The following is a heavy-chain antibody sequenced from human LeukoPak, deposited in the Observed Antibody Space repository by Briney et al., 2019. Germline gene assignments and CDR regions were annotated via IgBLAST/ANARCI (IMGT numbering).Heavy chain of an antibody. CDR1: GGSISSYY. D-gene: IGHD2-21*02. CDR3: ARGEGDIVVVTAHYFDY. CDR2: IYYSGST. J-gene: IGHJ4*02. V-gene: IGHV4-59*12. Sequence: SETLSLTCTVSGGSISSYYWSWIRQPPGKGLEWIGYIYYSGSTNYNPSLKSRVTISVDTSKNQFSLKLSSVTAADTAVYYCARGEGDIVVVTAHYFDYWGQGTLATVSS.